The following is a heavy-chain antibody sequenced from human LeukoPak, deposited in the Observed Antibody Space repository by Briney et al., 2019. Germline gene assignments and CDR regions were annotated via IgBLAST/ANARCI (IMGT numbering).Heavy chain of an antibody. Sequence: GGSLRLSCEASGFTFSPYSMNWVRQAPGKGLEWVSCISSSSTYIFYADSVKGRFTISRDNAKNSLYLQMNSLRAEDTAVYYCARGDRLVTTVTPFDYWGQGTLATVSS. CDR1: GFTFSPYS. J-gene: IGHJ4*02. CDR3: ARGDRLVTTVTPFDY. D-gene: IGHD4-17*01. V-gene: IGHV3-21*01. CDR2: ISSSSTYI.